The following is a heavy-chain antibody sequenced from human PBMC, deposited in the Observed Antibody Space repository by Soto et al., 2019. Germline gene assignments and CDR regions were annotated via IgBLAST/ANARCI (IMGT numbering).Heavy chain of an antibody. CDR1: GFTFSSYW. CDR3: ATYPDGAYVPPYDY. Sequence: GGSLRLSCAASGFTFSSYWMHWVRQAPGKGLVWVSRINSDGSSTSYADSVKGRFTISRDNSKNTMYLQMNSLRDDDMGIYYCATYPDGAYVPPYDYWGQGTLVTVSS. J-gene: IGHJ4*02. D-gene: IGHD3-10*02. V-gene: IGHV3-74*01. CDR2: INSDGSST.